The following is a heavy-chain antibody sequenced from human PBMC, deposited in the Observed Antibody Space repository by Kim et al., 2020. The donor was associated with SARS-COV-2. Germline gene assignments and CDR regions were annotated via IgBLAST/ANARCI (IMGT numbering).Heavy chain of an antibody. J-gene: IGHJ6*02. CDR3: AKVGGVGGSGSYNYYYYGMDV. D-gene: IGHD3-10*01. V-gene: IGHV3-43D*03. Sequence: GGSLRLSCAASGFTFDDYAMHWVRQAPGKGLEWVSLISWDGGSTYYADSVKGRFTISRDNSKNSLYLQMNSLRAEDTALYYCAKVGGVGGSGSYNYYYYGMDVWGQGTTVTVSS. CDR1: GFTFDDYA. CDR2: ISWDGGST.